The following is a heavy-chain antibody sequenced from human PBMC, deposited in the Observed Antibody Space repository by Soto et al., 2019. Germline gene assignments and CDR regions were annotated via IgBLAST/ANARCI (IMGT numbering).Heavy chain of an antibody. V-gene: IGHV3-23*01. CDR2: ISDSGDTT. Sequence: EVQLLESGGGLVQPGGSLRLSCAASGFTFSSYDMSWVRQAPGKGLEWVSVISDSGDTTHFADSVKGRFTISRDNSKNTLYLQMNTLRAEDTAVYFGAKGNYYDPLKYGMDVW. CDR3: AKGNYYDPLKYGMDV. J-gene: IGHJ6*01. D-gene: IGHD3-22*01. CDR1: GFTFSSYD.